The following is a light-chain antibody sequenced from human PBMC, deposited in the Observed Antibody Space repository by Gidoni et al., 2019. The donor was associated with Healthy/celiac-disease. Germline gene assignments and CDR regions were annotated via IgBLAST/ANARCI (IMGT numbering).Light chain of an antibody. Sequence: EIVLPQSPVTLSLSPGERATLSCRASQSVSSSYLAWYQQKPGQAPRLLIYGASSRATGIPDRFSGSGSGTDFTLTISRLEPEDFAVYYCQQYGSSPPITFGPGTKVDIK. CDR1: QSVSSSY. CDR2: GAS. CDR3: QQYGSSPPIT. J-gene: IGKJ3*01. V-gene: IGKV3-20*01.